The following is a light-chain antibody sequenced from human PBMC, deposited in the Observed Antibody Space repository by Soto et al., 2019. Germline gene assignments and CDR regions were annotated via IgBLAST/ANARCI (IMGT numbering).Light chain of an antibody. CDR3: QQSYSPPPIT. V-gene: IGKV1-39*01. CDR2: AAS. Sequence: DIQLTQSPSSLSASVGDRVTITCRASQTISNYLNWYQRKPGKAPKLLIYAASSLQRGVPSRFSGSGSGTDFTLTIASLQPEDFATYYCQQSYSPPPITFGQGTRLEIK. J-gene: IGKJ5*01. CDR1: QTISNY.